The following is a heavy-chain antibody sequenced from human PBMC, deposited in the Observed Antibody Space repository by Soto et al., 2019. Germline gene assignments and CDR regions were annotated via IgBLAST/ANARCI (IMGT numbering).Heavy chain of an antibody. V-gene: IGHV4-59*01. CDR2: IYYSGST. D-gene: IGHD4-17*01. Sequence: PSETLSLTCTVSGGSISSYFWSWIRQPPGKGLELIGYIYYSGSTYYSPSLKNRVTISLDTSKNQFSLKLNSVTAADTAVYYCARVQHRGTTVATPEYLQHWGHGTLVTVSS. J-gene: IGHJ1*01. CDR3: ARVQHRGTTVATPEYLQH. CDR1: GGSISSYF.